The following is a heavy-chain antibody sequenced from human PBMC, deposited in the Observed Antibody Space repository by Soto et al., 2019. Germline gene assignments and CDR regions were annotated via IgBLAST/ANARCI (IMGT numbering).Heavy chain of an antibody. J-gene: IGHJ4*02. V-gene: IGHV4-34*01. CDR1: GGSFSGYY. CDR2: INHSGST. Sequence: ASETLSLTCAVYGGSFSGYYWSWIRQPPGKGLEWIGEINHSGSTNYNPSLKSRVTISVDTSKNQFSLKLSSVTAADTAVYYCARFQHPSYFDYWGQGTPVTVSS. CDR3: ARFQHPSYFDY.